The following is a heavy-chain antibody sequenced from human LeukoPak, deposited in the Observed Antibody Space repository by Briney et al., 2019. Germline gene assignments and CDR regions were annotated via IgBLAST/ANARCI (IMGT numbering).Heavy chain of an antibody. CDR3: AKVQYSSGWYPRGGWFDP. V-gene: IGHV3-23*01. CDR1: GFTFTYYA. Sequence: SGGSLRLSCAASGFTFTYYALSWVRQAPGKGLEWVSVISGSGANTHYTDPVKGRFTISRDNSKNTLYLQMNSLRAEDTAVYYCAKVQYSSGWYPRGGWFDPWGQGTLVTVSS. CDR2: ISGSGANT. D-gene: IGHD6-19*01. J-gene: IGHJ5*02.